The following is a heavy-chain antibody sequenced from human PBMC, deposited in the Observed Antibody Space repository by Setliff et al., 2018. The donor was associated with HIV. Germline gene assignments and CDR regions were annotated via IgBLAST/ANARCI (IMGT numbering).Heavy chain of an antibody. CDR3: ARQGAGYYYDSSDYYTGNGFDI. CDR1: GYSINSAYY. J-gene: IGHJ3*02. V-gene: IGHV4-38-2*01. CDR2: FHHSGSS. D-gene: IGHD3-22*01. Sequence: SETLSLTCAVSGYSINSAYYWGWIRQSPGKGLEWIGGFHHSGSSHYNPSLKGRVTISGQTSKNQFSLKLSSVTAADTAVYYCARQGAGYYYDSSDYYTGNGFDIWGQGTMVTVSS.